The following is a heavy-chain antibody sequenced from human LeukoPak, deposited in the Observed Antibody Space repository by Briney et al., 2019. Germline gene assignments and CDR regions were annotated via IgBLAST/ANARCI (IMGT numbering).Heavy chain of an antibody. Sequence: ASVKVSCKASGYTFTGYYMHWVRQAPGQGLEWMGWINPNSGGTNYAQKFQGRVTMTRDTSISTAYMELSRLRSDDTAVYYCARVGRRGADHYYYMDVWGKGTTVTVSS. CDR2: INPNSGGT. V-gene: IGHV1-2*02. CDR3: ARVGRRGADHYYYMDV. J-gene: IGHJ6*03. CDR1: GYTFTGYY. D-gene: IGHD1-26*01.